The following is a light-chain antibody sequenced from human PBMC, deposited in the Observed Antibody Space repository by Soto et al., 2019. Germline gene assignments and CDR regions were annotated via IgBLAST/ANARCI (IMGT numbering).Light chain of an antibody. Sequence: DIQMTQSPSSLSASVGDRVTITCQASQDITNYLSWYQQKPGKAPKVLIYDASNLEIGVPSRFSGRGSGTDFSLTISSLQPEDIATYFCQQYDDLPLTFGGGTKVDIK. CDR2: DAS. CDR1: QDITNY. V-gene: IGKV1-33*01. J-gene: IGKJ4*01. CDR3: QQYDDLPLT.